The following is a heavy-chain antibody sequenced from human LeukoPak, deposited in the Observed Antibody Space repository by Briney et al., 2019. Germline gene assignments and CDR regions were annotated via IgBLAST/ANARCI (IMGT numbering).Heavy chain of an antibody. CDR3: ARDQRKPYYYDSSGYYFDY. V-gene: IGHV1-18*01. CDR2: ISACNGNT. CDR1: GYTFTSYG. D-gene: IGHD3-22*01. J-gene: IGHJ4*02. Sequence: VASVKVSCKASGYTFTSYGISWVRQAPGQGLEWMGWISACNGNTNYAQKLQGRVTMTTDTSTSTAYMELRSLRSDDTAVYYCARDQRKPYYYDSSGYYFDYWGQGTLVTVSS.